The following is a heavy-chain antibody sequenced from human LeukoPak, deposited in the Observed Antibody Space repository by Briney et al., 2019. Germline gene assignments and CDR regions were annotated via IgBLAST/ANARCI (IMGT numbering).Heavy chain of an antibody. D-gene: IGHD3-22*01. CDR3: ARGARTYYYDSSGYSGFDY. Sequence: GGSLRLSCAASGFTFSSYSMNWVRQAPGKGLEWVSYISSSSSTIYYADSVEGRFTISRDNAKNSLYLQMNSLRAEDTAVYYCARGARTYYYDSSGYSGFDYWGQGTLVTVSS. CDR2: ISSSSSTI. J-gene: IGHJ4*02. CDR1: GFTFSSYS. V-gene: IGHV3-48*01.